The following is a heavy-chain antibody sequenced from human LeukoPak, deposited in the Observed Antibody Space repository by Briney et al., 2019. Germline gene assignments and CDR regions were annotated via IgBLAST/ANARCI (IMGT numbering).Heavy chain of an antibody. CDR1: GGSFSGYY. J-gene: IGHJ6*03. CDR2: INHSGST. CDR3: ARRAKKGYCSSTSCRNRYYYYYMDV. V-gene: IGHV4-34*01. D-gene: IGHD2-2*01. Sequence: SETLSLTCAVYGGSFSGYYWSWIRQPPGKGLEWIGEINHSGSTNYNPSLKSRVTISVDTSKNQFSLKLSSVTAADTAVYYCARRAKKGYCSSTSCRNRYYYYYMDVWGKGTTVTISS.